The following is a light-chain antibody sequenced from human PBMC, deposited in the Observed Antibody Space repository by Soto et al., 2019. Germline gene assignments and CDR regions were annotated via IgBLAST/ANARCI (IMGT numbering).Light chain of an antibody. J-gene: IGKJ1*01. V-gene: IGKV3-20*01. CDR2: GAS. CDR3: QRYNNWPPWT. CDR1: QSVSSSY. Sequence: EIVLTQSPGTLSLSPGERATLSCRASQSVSSSYLAWYQQKPGQAPRLLIYGASSRATGIPDRFSGSGSGTDFTLTISSLQSEDFAVYYCQRYNNWPPWTFGQGTKVDI.